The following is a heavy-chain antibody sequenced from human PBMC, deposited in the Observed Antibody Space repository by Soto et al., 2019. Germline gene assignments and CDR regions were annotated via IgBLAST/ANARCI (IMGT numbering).Heavy chain of an antibody. J-gene: IGHJ4*02. Sequence: EVQLLESGGGLVQPGGSLRIACAASQFPFSSDAMSWVRQAPGKGLEWASGVSGSGDTKYYADSVKGRFTIYRDKPKNTLYLHMSSLRAEDTDVYYCAKSATPEYYYDRRPPVWYWGQGTLVTVSS. CDR3: AKSATPEYYYDRRPPVWY. CDR1: QFPFSSDA. D-gene: IGHD3-22*01. CDR2: VSGSGDTK. V-gene: IGHV3-23*01.